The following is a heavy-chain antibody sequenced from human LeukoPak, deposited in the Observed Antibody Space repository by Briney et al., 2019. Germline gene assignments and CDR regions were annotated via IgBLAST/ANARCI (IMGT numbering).Heavy chain of an antibody. V-gene: IGHV1-46*01. CDR1: GYTFTNYY. CDR3: ARERRAWGEDF. Sequence: GASVKVSCKASGYTFTNYYIHWVRQAPGQGLEWVGLINPNGGSTGYAQRFQGRVTVTTDTSTSTVYMEPNSLGSEDTAVYYCARERRAWGEDFWGQGTLVTVSS. D-gene: IGHD3-16*01. J-gene: IGHJ4*02. CDR2: INPNGGST.